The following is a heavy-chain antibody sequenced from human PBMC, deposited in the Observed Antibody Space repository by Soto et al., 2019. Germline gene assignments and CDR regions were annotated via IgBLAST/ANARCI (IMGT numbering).Heavy chain of an antibody. V-gene: IGHV4-39*07. Sequence: SETLSLTCPVSGGSISSSDYYWGWIRQPPGKGLEWIGNINHSGSTNYNPSLKSRVTISVDTSKNQFSLKLTSVTAADTAVYYCARDKITGLFDYWGQGTLVTVSS. CDR1: GGSISSSDYY. CDR3: ARDKITGLFDY. J-gene: IGHJ4*02. CDR2: INHSGST. D-gene: IGHD2-8*02.